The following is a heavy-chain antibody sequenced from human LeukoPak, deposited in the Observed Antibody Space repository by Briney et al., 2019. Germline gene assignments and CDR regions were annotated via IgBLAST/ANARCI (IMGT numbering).Heavy chain of an antibody. D-gene: IGHD3-3*01. CDR2: IKQDGSEK. CDR1: GFTFSSYA. Sequence: GGSLRLSCAASGFTFSSYAMSWVRQAPGKGLEWVANIKQDGSEKYYVDSVKGRFTISRDNAKNSLYLQMNSLRAEDTAVYYCAGERFWFPFDIWGQGTMVTVSS. CDR3: AGERFWFPFDI. J-gene: IGHJ3*02. V-gene: IGHV3-7*01.